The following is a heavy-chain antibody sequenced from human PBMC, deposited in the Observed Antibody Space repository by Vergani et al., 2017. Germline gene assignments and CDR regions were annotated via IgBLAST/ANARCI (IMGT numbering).Heavy chain of an antibody. J-gene: IGHJ4*02. Sequence: EVQLVESGGGLVKPGGSLRLSCAASGFTFSNAWMSWVRQAPGKGLEWVGRIKSKTDGGTTDYAAPVKGRFTISRDDSKNTLYLQMNSLKTEEPAVYYCTTAVYYYDSSGYYKVDYWGQGTLVTVSS. V-gene: IGHV3-15*01. CDR1: GFTFSNAW. D-gene: IGHD3-22*01. CDR3: TTAVYYYDSSGYYKVDY. CDR2: IKSKTDGGTT.